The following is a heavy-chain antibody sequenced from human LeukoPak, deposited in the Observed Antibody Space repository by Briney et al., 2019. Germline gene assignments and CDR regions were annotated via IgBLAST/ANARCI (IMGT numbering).Heavy chain of an antibody. J-gene: IGHJ4*02. D-gene: IGHD3-3*01. Sequence: GGSLRLSCVASGFTFSSYAMSWVRQAPGKGLEWVSAISGSGGSTYYADSVKGRFTISRDNSKNTLYLQMNSLRAEDTAVYYCAKETYYDFWSGYYFDYWGQGTLVTVSS. CDR1: GFTFSSYA. CDR2: ISGSGGST. V-gene: IGHV3-23*01. CDR3: AKETYYDFWSGYYFDY.